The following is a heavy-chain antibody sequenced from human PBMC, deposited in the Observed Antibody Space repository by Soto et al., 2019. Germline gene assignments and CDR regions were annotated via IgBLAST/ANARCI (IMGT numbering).Heavy chain of an antibody. D-gene: IGHD3-3*01. Sequence: RASVKVSCKASGYTFSSYGISWVRQAPGQGLEWMGWISAYNGNTNYAQKLQGRVTMTTDTSTSTAYMELRSLRSDDTAVYYCASFYYDFWSGYYNSQFHYWGQETLVTVSS. CDR2: ISAYNGNT. V-gene: IGHV1-18*04. CDR1: GYTFSSYG. CDR3: ASFYYDFWSGYYNSQFHY. J-gene: IGHJ4*02.